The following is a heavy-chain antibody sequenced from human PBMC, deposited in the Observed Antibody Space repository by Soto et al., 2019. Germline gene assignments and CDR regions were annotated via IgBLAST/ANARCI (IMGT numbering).Heavy chain of an antibody. D-gene: IGHD2-21*02. Sequence: EVQLLESGGGFEQPGGSLTLSCSTSGFTFKDCAISWVRQAPGKGLEWVSGISGSGASTYYTDSVEGRFNISKDFSKNTVSLQKTGLRVDDSAVYYYGTTRTAFYRYYFDPWGQGALVTVSS. CDR1: GFTFKDCA. V-gene: IGHV3-23*01. CDR2: ISGSGAST. J-gene: IGHJ4*02. CDR3: GTTRTAFYRYYFDP.